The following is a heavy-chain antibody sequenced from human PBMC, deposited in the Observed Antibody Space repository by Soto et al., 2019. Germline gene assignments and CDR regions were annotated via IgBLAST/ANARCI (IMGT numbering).Heavy chain of an antibody. D-gene: IGHD1-26*01. Sequence: SVKVSCKTSGFTFSKSSVQWMRQAPGQGLEWMGRIIPILGIANYAQKFQGRVTITADKSTSTAYMELSSLRSEDTAVYYCARGGPIVFSCFADYYYGMYVWGQGTTVTGS. V-gene: IGHV1-69*04. CDR1: GFTFSKSS. J-gene: IGHJ6*02. CDR2: IIPILGIA. CDR3: ARGGPIVFSCFADYYYGMYV.